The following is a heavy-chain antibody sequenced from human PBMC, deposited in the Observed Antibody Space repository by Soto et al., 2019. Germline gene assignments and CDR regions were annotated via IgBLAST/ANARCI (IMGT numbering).Heavy chain of an antibody. CDR1: GFTFSSYA. CDR3: AKDKAEVVLLWFGDYDY. J-gene: IGHJ4*02. CDR2: ISGRGGST. Sequence: GGSLRLSCAASGFTFSSYAMSWVRQAPGKGLEWVSAISGRGGSTYYADSVKGRFTISRDNSKNTLYLKLNSLRAEDTAVYYCAKDKAEVVLLWFGDYDYWGQGTLVTVSS. V-gene: IGHV3-23*01. D-gene: IGHD3-10*01.